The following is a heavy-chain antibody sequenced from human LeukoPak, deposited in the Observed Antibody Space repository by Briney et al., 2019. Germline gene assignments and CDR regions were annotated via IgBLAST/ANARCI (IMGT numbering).Heavy chain of an antibody. CDR1: GGSISSGGYY. Sequence: SETLSLTCTVSGGSISSGGYYWSWIRQHPGKGLEWIGYIYYSGSTYYNPSLKSRVTISVDTSKNQFSLKLSSVTAADTAVYYCARVVRDWFDPWGQGTLVTVSS. CDR3: ARVVRDWFDP. D-gene: IGHD3-10*01. CDR2: IYYSGST. V-gene: IGHV4-30-4*08. J-gene: IGHJ5*02.